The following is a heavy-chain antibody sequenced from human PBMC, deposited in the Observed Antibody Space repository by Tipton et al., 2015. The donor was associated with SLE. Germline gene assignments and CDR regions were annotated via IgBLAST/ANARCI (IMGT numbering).Heavy chain of an antibody. CDR2: ISYDGSNK. Sequence: QLVQSGGGVVQPGRSLRLSCAASGFTFSSYAMHWVRQAPGKGLEWVAVISYDGSNKYYADSVKGRFTISRDNSKNTLYLQMNSLRAEDTAVYYCARTSVAEAFDIWGQGTMVTVSS. CDR1: GFTFSSYA. V-gene: IGHV3-30*04. J-gene: IGHJ3*02. CDR3: ARTSVAEAFDI. D-gene: IGHD5/OR15-5a*01.